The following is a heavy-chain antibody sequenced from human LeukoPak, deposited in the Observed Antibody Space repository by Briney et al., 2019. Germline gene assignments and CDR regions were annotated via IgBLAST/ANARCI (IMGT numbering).Heavy chain of an antibody. CDR2: INPNSGGT. CDR1: GYTFTGYY. CDR3: ARDAGLYYYDSSGYYPIGY. V-gene: IGHV1-2*06. D-gene: IGHD3-22*01. Sequence: GASVKVSCKASGYTFTGYYMHWVRQAPGQGLEWMGRINPNSGGTNYAQKFQGRVTMTRDTSISTAYMELSRLRSDDTAVYYCARDAGLYYYDSSGYYPIGYWGQGTLVTVSS. J-gene: IGHJ4*02.